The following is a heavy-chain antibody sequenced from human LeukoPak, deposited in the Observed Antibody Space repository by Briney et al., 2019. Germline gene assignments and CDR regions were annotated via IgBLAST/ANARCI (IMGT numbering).Heavy chain of an antibody. D-gene: IGHD3-22*01. CDR2: ISWNSGSI. CDR1: GFTFDDYA. J-gene: IGHJ4*02. V-gene: IGHV3-9*01. Sequence: GGSLRLSCAASGFTFDDYAMHWVRQAPGKGLEWVSGISWNSGSIGYADSVKGRFTISRDNAKNSLYLQMNSLRAEDTALYYCAKGVEYYDSSGYPPYYFDYWGQGTLVTVSS. CDR3: AKGVEYYDSSGYPPYYFDY.